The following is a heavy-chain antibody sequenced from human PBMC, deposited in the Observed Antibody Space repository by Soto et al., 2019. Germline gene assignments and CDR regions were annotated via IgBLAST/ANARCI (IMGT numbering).Heavy chain of an antibody. CDR3: AKSGPTNYFDF. CDR2: ITGGSGFT. J-gene: IGHJ4*02. Sequence: LRLSCAASGFTFSTFAMNWVRQAPGKGLEWVSGITGGSGFTFYADSVKGRFTISRDDSENTLFLQMSSLRAEDTAKYYCAKSGPTNYFDFWGQGTLVTVS. V-gene: IGHV3-23*01. CDR1: GFTFSTFA. D-gene: IGHD1-26*01.